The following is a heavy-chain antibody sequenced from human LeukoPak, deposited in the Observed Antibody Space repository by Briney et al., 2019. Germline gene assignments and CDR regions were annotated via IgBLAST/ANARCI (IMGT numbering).Heavy chain of an antibody. Sequence: GGSLRLSCAASGFTFSSYAMSWVRQAPGKGLEWVSGISGSGDNTYYADSVKGRFTISRDNSKNTLYLQMNSLRAEDTAVYYCARLRGVYYYDSSGYTDYWGQGTLVTVSS. CDR1: GFTFSSYA. D-gene: IGHD3-22*01. V-gene: IGHV3-23*01. CDR3: ARLRGVYYYDSSGYTDY. J-gene: IGHJ4*02. CDR2: ISGSGDNT.